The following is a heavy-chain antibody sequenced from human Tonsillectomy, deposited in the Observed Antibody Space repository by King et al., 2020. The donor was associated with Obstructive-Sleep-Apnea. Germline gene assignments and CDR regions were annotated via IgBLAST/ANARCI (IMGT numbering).Heavy chain of an antibody. D-gene: IGHD3-10*01. V-gene: IGHV4-30-4*01. CDR2: IYYSGST. Sequence: VQLQESGPGLVKPSQTLSLTCTVSGGSISSGDYYWCWIRQPPGKGLEWIGYIYYSGSTYYNPSLKSRVAISVDTSKKQLSLKMSSVTAADPAVYYCARVNYYGSGTYYLDYWGQGTRVTVSS. CDR1: GGSISSGDYY. CDR3: ARVNYYGSGTYYLDY. J-gene: IGHJ4*02.